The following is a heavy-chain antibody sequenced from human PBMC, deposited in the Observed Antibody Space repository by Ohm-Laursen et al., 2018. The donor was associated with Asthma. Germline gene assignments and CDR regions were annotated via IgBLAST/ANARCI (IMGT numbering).Heavy chain of an antibody. V-gene: IGHV1-69*13. J-gene: IGHJ6*02. Sequence: SVKVSCKASGGTFSSYAISWVRQAPGQGLEWMGGIIPIFGTANYAQKFQGRVTITADESTSTAYMELSSLRSEDTAVYYCARKTLGYCSSTSCSGTYYYYGMDVWGQGTTVTVSS. CDR2: IIPIFGTA. D-gene: IGHD2-2*01. CDR3: ARKTLGYCSSTSCSGTYYYYGMDV. CDR1: GGTFSSYA.